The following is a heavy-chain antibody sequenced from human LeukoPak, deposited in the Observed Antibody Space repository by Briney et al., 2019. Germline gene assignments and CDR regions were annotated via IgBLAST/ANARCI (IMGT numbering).Heavy chain of an antibody. CDR1: GFTFSSYS. CDR3: AREGYYYYYYMDV. Sequence: PGGSLRLSCAASGFTFSSYSMNWVRQAPGKGLEWVSSISSSSSYIYHADSVEGRFTISRDNAKNSLYLQMNSLRAEDTAVYYCAREGYYYYYYMDVWGKGTTVTVSS. V-gene: IGHV3-21*01. CDR2: ISSSSSYI. J-gene: IGHJ6*03.